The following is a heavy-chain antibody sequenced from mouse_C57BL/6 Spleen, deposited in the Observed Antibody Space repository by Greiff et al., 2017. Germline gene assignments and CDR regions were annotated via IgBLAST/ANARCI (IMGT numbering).Heavy chain of an antibody. CDR1: GYTFTSYW. CDR2: INPSSGYT. D-gene: IGHD1-1*01. J-gene: IGHJ2*01. V-gene: IGHV1-7*01. Sequence: QVQLKQSGAELAKPGASVKLSCKASGYTFTSYWMHWVKQRPGQGLEWIGYINPSSGYTKYNQKFKDKATLTADKSSSTAYMQLSSLTYEDSAVXYCARHYYGPNGGGYFDYWGQGTTLTVSS. CDR3: ARHYYGPNGGGYFDY.